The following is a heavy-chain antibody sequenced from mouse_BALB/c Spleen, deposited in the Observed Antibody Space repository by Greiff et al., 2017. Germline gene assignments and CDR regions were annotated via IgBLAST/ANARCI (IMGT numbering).Heavy chain of an antibody. J-gene: IGHJ4*01. Sequence: TASGFDFSRYWMSWVRQAPGKGLEWIGEINPDSSTINYTPSLKDKFIISRDNAKNTLYLQMSKVRSEDTALYYCARPPYYGNEGHAMDYWGQGTSVTVSS. CDR1: GFDFSRYW. CDR3: ARPPYYGNEGHAMDY. D-gene: IGHD2-10*01. CDR2: INPDSSTI. V-gene: IGHV4-1*02.